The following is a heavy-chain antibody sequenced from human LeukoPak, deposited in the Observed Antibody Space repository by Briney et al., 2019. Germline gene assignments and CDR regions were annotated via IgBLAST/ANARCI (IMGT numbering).Heavy chain of an antibody. Sequence: SETLSLTCSVSGDSIRSYYWSWIRQPAGKGLEWIGRIYSSGSTNYNPSLKSRGTMSVDTSKNQVSLKLTSVTAADTAVYYCGRESGSYSRIEYWGQGTLVTVSS. CDR1: GDSIRSYY. D-gene: IGHD1-26*01. CDR2: IYSSGST. CDR3: GRESGSYSRIEY. J-gene: IGHJ4*02. V-gene: IGHV4-4*07.